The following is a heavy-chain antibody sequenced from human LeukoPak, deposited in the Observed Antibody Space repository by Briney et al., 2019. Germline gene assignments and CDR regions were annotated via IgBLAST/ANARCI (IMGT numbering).Heavy chain of an antibody. CDR2: ITWNSDSI. D-gene: IGHD3-16*01. J-gene: IGHJ6*03. V-gene: IGHV3-9*03. Sequence: GGSLRLSRAASGFIFDDYAMHWVRQAPGKGLEWVSGITWNSDSIDYADSVKGRFTISRDNAKNSLYLQMNSLRAEDMALYYCAKGGGGRLMYYYYMDVWGKGTTVTVSS. CDR3: AKGGGGRLMYYYYMDV. CDR1: GFIFDDYA.